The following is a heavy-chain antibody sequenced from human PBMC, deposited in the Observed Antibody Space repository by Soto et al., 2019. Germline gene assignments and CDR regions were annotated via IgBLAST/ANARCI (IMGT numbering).Heavy chain of an antibody. Sequence: PSETLSLTCAVYGGSFSGYDWTWIRQPPGTGLEWIGEINHSGSSNYNPSLKSRVTISVDRSKNQFSLKLSSVTAADTAAYYCAGDHYYDNSGYQVAYSGMDVWGQGTTVT. D-gene: IGHD3-22*01. J-gene: IGHJ6*02. CDR1: GGSFSGYD. CDR2: INHSGSS. CDR3: AGDHYYDNSGYQVAYSGMDV. V-gene: IGHV4-34*01.